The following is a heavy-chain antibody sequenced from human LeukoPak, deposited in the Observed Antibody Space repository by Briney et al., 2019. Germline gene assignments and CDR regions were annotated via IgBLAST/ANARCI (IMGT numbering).Heavy chain of an antibody. CDR2: ISWNSNTI. Sequence: GGSLRLSCAASGFTVDDYAMHWVRQAPGKGLEWVSGISWNSNTIAYADSVKGRFTISRDNAKNSLYPQMTSLRAEDTALYYCTKDFCSTSCYPTNFYFMDVWGKGTTVTISS. J-gene: IGHJ6*03. V-gene: IGHV3-9*01. CDR1: GFTVDDYA. D-gene: IGHD2-2*01. CDR3: TKDFCSTSCYPTNFYFMDV.